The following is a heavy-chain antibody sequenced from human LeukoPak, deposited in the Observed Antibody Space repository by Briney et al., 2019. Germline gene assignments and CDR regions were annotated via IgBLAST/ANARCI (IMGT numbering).Heavy chain of an antibody. CDR2: IDYNGST. J-gene: IGHJ4*02. CDR3: ARLLRVYTITD. CDR1: GGSINSGAYS. V-gene: IGHV4-31*03. Sequence: SETLSLTCTVSGGSINSGAYSWGWIRQYPGKGLECVGYIDYNGSTYYNPSLKSRITISVDTSKNQFSLELSSVTAADTAVYYCARLLRVYTITDWGQGTLVTVSS. D-gene: IGHD2-8*01.